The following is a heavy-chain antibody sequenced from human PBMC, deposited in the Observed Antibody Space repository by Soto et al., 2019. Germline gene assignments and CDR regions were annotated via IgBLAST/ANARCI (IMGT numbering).Heavy chain of an antibody. CDR2: ISYDGIIT. V-gene: IGHV3-30-3*01. CDR1: GFSFSNYA. CDR3: ARSGYCSGGTCYWVGWFDP. Sequence: QVQLVESGGGVVQPGRSLRLSCAASGFSFSNYAMHWVRQAPGKGLEWVAVISYDGIITYYADSVKGRFTISRDNSKNTMYLQSNSLRAEDKAVYYCARSGYCSGGTCYWVGWFDPWGQGTLVTVSS. J-gene: IGHJ5*02. D-gene: IGHD2-15*01.